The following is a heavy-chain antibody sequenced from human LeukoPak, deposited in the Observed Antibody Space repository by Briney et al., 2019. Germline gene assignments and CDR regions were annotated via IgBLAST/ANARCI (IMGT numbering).Heavy chain of an antibody. J-gene: IGHJ4*02. CDR1: GYTFTSYY. CDR3: ARDRKLSSGWSEFDY. D-gene: IGHD6-19*01. V-gene: IGHV1-46*01. CDR2: INPSGGST. Sequence: ASVKVSCKASGYTFTSYYMHWVRQAPGQGLEWMGIINPSGGSTSYAQKFHGRVTMTRDTSTSTVYMELSSLRSEDTAVYYCARDRKLSSGWSEFDYWGQGTLVTVSS.